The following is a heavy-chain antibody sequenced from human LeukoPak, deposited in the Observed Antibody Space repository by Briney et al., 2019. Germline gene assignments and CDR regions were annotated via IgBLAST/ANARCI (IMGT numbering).Heavy chain of an antibody. CDR1: GGSISGYY. CDR2: IYTSGST. CDR3: ASSGSYYDLFDY. D-gene: IGHD1-26*01. V-gene: IGHV4-4*07. J-gene: IGHJ4*02. Sequence: SETLSLTCTVSGGSISGYYWSWIRQPAGKGLEWIGRIYTSGSTNYNPSLKSRVTMSVDTSKNQFSLKLSSVTAADTAVYYCASSGSYYDLFDYWGQGTLVTVYS.